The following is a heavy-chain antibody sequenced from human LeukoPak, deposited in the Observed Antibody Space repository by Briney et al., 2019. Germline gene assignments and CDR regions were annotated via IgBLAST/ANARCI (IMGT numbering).Heavy chain of an antibody. CDR3: ATQGYSYADDAFDI. J-gene: IGHJ3*02. Sequence: SETLSLTCTVSGGFVSSGSYYWSWIRQPPGKGLEWIGYIYYSGSTNYNPSLKSRVTISVDTSKNQFSLKLSSVTAADTAVYYCATQGYSYADDAFDIWGQGTMVTVSS. V-gene: IGHV4-61*01. D-gene: IGHD5-18*01. CDR1: GGFVSSGSYY. CDR2: IYYSGST.